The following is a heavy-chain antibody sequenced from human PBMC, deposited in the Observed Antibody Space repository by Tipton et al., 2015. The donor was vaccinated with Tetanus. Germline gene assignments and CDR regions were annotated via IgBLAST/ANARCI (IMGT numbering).Heavy chain of an antibody. CDR2: LHSSGDT. CDR3: ARWGPGVTTWGFDF. Sequence: TLSLTCTVSGGSIRGHFWSWIRQPAGKGLEWIGRLHSSGDTTYNPSLKGRVTMSVDTPKNQFSLGLSSVTAADTALYFCARWGPGVTTWGFDFWGQGTLVTVSS. D-gene: IGHD3-16*01. J-gene: IGHJ4*02. V-gene: IGHV4-4*07. CDR1: GGSIRGHF.